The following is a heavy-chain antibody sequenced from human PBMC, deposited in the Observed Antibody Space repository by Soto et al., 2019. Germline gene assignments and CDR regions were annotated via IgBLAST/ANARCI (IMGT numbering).Heavy chain of an antibody. V-gene: IGHV3-7*03. CDR3: VCRSEFWMYRAGLDV. Sequence: EAQLVESGGGLVQPGGSLRLSCVASGFTFSRHWMSWARQAPKKGLEWVANVNPEGSEENYADSVKGRFTIARDNAENSLYLQMNNLGGEDTAIYYCVCRSEFWMYRAGLDVWGQGTTVTVSS. D-gene: IGHD1-1*01. J-gene: IGHJ6*02. CDR2: VNPEGSEE. CDR1: GFTFSRHW.